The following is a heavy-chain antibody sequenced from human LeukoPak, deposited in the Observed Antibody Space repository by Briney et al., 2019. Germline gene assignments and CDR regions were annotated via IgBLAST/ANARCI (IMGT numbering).Heavy chain of an antibody. Sequence: PSETLSLTCAVYGGPFSGYYWSWIRQPPGKGLEWIGEINHSGSTNYNPSLKSRVTISVDTSKNQFSLKLSSVTAADTAVYYCARHIKNAGWFGSTRYYYMDVWGKGTTVTISS. V-gene: IGHV4-34*01. CDR2: INHSGST. CDR1: GGPFSGYY. D-gene: IGHD3-10*01. CDR3: ARHIKNAGWFGSTRYYYMDV. J-gene: IGHJ6*03.